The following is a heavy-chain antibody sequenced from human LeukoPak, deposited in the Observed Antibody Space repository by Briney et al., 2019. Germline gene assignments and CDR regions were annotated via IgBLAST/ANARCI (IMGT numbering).Heavy chain of an antibody. D-gene: IGHD2-15*01. CDR1: GGSISSSSYY. CDR3: ARVSGYCSGGSCYDWFDP. Sequence: PSETLSLTCTVSGGSISSSSYYWSWIRQPAGKGLEWIGRIYTSGSTNYNPSLKSRVTMSVDTSKNQFSLKLSSVTAADTAVYYCARVSGYCSGGSCYDWFDPWGQGTLVTVSS. J-gene: IGHJ5*02. V-gene: IGHV4-61*02. CDR2: IYTSGST.